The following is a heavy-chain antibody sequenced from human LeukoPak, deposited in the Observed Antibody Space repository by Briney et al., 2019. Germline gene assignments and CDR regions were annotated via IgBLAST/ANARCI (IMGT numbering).Heavy chain of an antibody. D-gene: IGHD2-15*01. V-gene: IGHV3-30*18. Sequence: GGPLRLSCAASGFTFSSYGMHWVRQAPGKGLEWVAVISYDGSNKYYADSVKGRFTISRDNSKNTLYLQMNSLRAEDTAVYYCAKGIVVVPTPDYWGQGTLVTVSS. CDR1: GFTFSSYG. J-gene: IGHJ4*02. CDR3: AKGIVVVPTPDY. CDR2: ISYDGSNK.